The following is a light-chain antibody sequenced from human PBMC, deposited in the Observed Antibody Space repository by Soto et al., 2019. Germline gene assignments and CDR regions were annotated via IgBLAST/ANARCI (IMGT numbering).Light chain of an antibody. CDR3: CSYTTTSTLV. J-gene: IGLJ2*01. Sequence: QSALTQPASVSGSPGQSITISCTGTSSDVGGYNYVSWYQQYPGKAPKVMIYDVSSRPSGVSNRFSGSKSGSTASLTISGLQAEDEADYYCCSYTTTSTLVFGGGTKLTVL. V-gene: IGLV2-14*03. CDR2: DVS. CDR1: SSDVGGYNY.